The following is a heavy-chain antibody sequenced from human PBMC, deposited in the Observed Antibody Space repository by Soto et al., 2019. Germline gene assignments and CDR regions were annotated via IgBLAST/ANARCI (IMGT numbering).Heavy chain of an antibody. V-gene: IGHV3-7*03. CDR3: ARAYSSGWYSWFDP. Sequence: RLSCAASGFTFSSYWMSWVRQAPGKGLEWVANIKQDGSEKYYVDSVKGRFTISRDNAKNSLYLQMNSLRAEDTAVYYCARAYSSGWYSWFDPWGQGTLVTVSS. J-gene: IGHJ5*02. D-gene: IGHD6-19*01. CDR2: IKQDGSEK. CDR1: GFTFSSYW.